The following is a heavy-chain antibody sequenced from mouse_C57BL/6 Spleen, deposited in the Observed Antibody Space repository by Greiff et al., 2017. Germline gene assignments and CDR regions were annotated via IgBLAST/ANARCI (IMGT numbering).Heavy chain of an antibody. D-gene: IGHD1-1*01. CDR2: IYPRDGST. Sequence: VKVVESGPELVKPGASVKLSCKASGYTFTSYDINWVKQRPGQGLEWIGWIYPRDGSTKYNEKFKGKATLTVDTSSSTAYMELHSLTSEDSAVYFCARGATVSYWYFDVWGTGTTVTVSS. V-gene: IGHV1-85*01. CDR3: ARGATVSYWYFDV. J-gene: IGHJ1*03. CDR1: GYTFTSYD.